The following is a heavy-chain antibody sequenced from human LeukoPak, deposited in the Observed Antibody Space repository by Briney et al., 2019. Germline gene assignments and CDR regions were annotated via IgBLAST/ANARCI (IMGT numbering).Heavy chain of an antibody. CDR1: GFTFSDYY. J-gene: IGHJ4*02. D-gene: IGHD3-22*01. Sequence: GGSLRLSYAASGFTFSDYYMSWIRQAPGKGLEWVSYISSSGSTIYYADSVKGRFTISRDNAKNSLYLQMNSLRAEDTAVYYCARVWTYYYDSSGSESFDYWGQGTLVTVSS. CDR3: ARVWTYYYDSSGSESFDY. V-gene: IGHV3-11*01. CDR2: ISSSGSTI.